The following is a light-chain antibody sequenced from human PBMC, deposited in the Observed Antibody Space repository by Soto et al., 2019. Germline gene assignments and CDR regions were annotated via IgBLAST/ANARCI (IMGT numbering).Light chain of an antibody. Sequence: EIVLTQSPGTLSLSPGERATLSCRASETVAGSYLAWYQQKPGQAPRLLIHGASTRATGIADRFSGSGSGTDFTLTISRLAPEDFAVYYCQLYGTSPKTFGQGTKVEI. CDR2: GAS. CDR1: ETVAGSY. CDR3: QLYGTSPKT. V-gene: IGKV3-20*01. J-gene: IGKJ1*01.